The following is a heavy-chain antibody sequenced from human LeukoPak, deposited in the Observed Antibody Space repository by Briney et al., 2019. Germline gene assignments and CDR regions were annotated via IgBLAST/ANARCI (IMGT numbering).Heavy chain of an antibody. V-gene: IGHV4-34*01. CDR1: GGSFSGYC. Sequence: SETLSLTCAVYGGSFSGYCWSWIRQPPGKGLEWIGEINHSGSTNYNPSLKSRVTISVDTSKNQFSLKLSSVTAADTAVYYCARGGSLIVVVPAAPYYYGMDVWGKGTTVTVSS. CDR3: ARGGSLIVVVPAAPYYYGMDV. CDR2: INHSGST. D-gene: IGHD2-2*01. J-gene: IGHJ6*04.